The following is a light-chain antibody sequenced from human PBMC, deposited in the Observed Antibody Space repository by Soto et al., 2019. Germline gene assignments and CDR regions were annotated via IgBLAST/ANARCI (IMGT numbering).Light chain of an antibody. Sequence: QSVLTQPPSASGTPGQTVTISCSGSRSNVGRNAVSWYQQVPGMAPKLLVFATNKRPSGVPDRFSGSASGASASLAISGLQSEDEADDYCAAWDYTLNGPLFGGGTKLTVL. CDR2: ATN. CDR3: AAWDYTLNGPL. CDR1: RSNVGRNA. J-gene: IGLJ2*01. V-gene: IGLV1-44*01.